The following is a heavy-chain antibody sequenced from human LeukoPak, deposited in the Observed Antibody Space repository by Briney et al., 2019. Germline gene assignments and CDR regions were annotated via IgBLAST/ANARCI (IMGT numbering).Heavy chain of an antibody. CDR1: GDSFNEYY. CDR3: ARDGGLQSHFDY. V-gene: IGHV4-59*01. D-gene: IGHD5-24*01. CDR2: IYHNGNS. J-gene: IGHJ4*02. Sequence: SETLSLTCSVFGDSFNEYYWNWVRQPPGKGLQWIGYIYHNGNSNYNPSLKGRLTISEDTAKNQFSLKLTSVTAADTAVYYCARDGGLQSHFDYWGQGALVTVSS.